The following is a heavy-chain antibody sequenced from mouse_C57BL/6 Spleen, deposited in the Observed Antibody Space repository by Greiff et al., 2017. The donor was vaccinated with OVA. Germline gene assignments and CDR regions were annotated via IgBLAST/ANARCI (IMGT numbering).Heavy chain of an antibody. CDR1: GYTFTSYW. V-gene: IGHV1-64*01. D-gene: IGHD1-1*01. CDR3: ARSGYYGRSNDY. J-gene: IGHJ2*01. CDR2: IHPNSGST. Sequence: QVQLQQPGAELVKPGASVKLSCKASGYTFTSYWMHWVKQRPGQGLEWIGMIHPNSGSTNYNEKFKGKATMTVDKSSSTAYMQLSSLTSEDSAVYYCARSGYYGRSNDYWGQGTTLTVSS.